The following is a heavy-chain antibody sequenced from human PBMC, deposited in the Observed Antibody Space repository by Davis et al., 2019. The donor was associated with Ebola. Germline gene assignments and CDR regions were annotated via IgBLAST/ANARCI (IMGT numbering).Heavy chain of an antibody. V-gene: IGHV1-46*01. D-gene: IGHD3-16*01. CDR2: INPNGGRT. Sequence: SVKVSCKASGYTFTSHWIHWVRQAPGQGLEWMGIINPNGGRTIYAQKFQGRATITRDTSTSTLYMELNGLRSDDTAVYYCARDHSLVQNGLGGWWFDPWGQGTLVTVSS. CDR3: ARDHSLVQNGLGGWWFDP. J-gene: IGHJ5*02. CDR1: GYTFTSHW.